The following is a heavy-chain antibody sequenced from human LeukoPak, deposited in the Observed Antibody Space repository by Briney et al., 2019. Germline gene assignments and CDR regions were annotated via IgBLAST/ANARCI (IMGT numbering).Heavy chain of an antibody. Sequence: GASVKVSCKASGYTFISYEIHWVRQATGQGLEWMGWINPNSGNTRYVQKFQGRVTFTRDTSRGTAYMELSSLRSEDTAIYYCARGASRSFDYWGQGTLLTVSP. V-gene: IGHV1-8*03. CDR1: GYTFISYE. D-gene: IGHD6-6*01. CDR2: INPNSGNT. J-gene: IGHJ4*02. CDR3: ARGASRSFDY.